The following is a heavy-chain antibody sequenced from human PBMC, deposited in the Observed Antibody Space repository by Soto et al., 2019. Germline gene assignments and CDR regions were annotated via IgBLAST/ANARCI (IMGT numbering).Heavy chain of an antibody. Sequence: NPSETLSLTCAVSGGSISSSNWWSCVRQPPGKGLEWIGEIYHSGSTNYNPSLKSRVTISVDKSKNQFSLKLSSVTAADTAVYYCARDGSGSRGSFDYWGQGTLVTVSS. CDR3: ARDGSGSRGSFDY. D-gene: IGHD6-19*01. CDR2: IYHSGST. V-gene: IGHV4-4*02. J-gene: IGHJ4*02. CDR1: GGSISSSNW.